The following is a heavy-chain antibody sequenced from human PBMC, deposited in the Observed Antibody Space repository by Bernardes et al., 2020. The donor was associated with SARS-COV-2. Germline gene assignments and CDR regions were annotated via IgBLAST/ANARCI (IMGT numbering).Heavy chain of an antibody. Sequence: GGSLRLSCAASGFTFSDYSMNWVRQTPGKALQWVSYITSSGRTIYYADSVKGRFTVSRDNAKNSLYLQMNSLRAEDTAIYYCARGSYFKGLCPDYWGQGGLVTVSS. D-gene: IGHD2-2*01. J-gene: IGHJ4*02. CDR3: ARGSYFKGLCPDY. V-gene: IGHV3-48*01. CDR2: ITSSGRTI. CDR1: GFTFSDYS.